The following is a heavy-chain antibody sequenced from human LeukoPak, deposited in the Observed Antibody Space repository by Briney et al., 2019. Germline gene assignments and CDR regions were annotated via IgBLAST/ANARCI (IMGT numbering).Heavy chain of an antibody. CDR1: GFPFSSYA. CDR2: IWYDGSNK. CDR3: ARTGSGSYYLDY. D-gene: IGHD1-26*01. J-gene: IGHJ4*02. V-gene: IGHV3-33*08. Sequence: GGSLRLSCAASGFPFSSYAMHWVRQAPGKGLEWVAVIWYDGSNKYYADSVKGRFTISRDNSKNTLYLQMNSLRAEDTAVYYCARTGSGSYYLDYWGQGTLVTVSS.